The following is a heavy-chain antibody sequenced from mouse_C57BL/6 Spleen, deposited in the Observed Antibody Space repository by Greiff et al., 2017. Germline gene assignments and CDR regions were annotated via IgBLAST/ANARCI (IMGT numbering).Heavy chain of an antibody. CDR1: GYTFTSYW. CDR3: ARITTVVAGGHYYAMDY. CDR2: IDPSDSYT. D-gene: IGHD1-1*01. J-gene: IGHJ4*01. V-gene: IGHV1-69*01. Sequence: QVQLQQPGAELVMPGASVKLSCKASGYTFTSYWMHWVKQRPGQGLEWIGEIDPSDSYTNYNQKFKGKSPLTVDKSSSTAYMQLSSLTSEDSAVYYCARITTVVAGGHYYAMDYWGQGTSVTVSS.